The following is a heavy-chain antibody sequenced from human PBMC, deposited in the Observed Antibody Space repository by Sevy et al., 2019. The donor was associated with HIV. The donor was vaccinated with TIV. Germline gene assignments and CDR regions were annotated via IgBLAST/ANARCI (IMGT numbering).Heavy chain of an antibody. V-gene: IGHV3-23*01. CDR3: AKMEGQLVSEYYFDY. J-gene: IGHJ4*02. CDR1: GFTFSDYA. CDR2: LFGGGHGA. Sequence: GGSLRLSCVASGFTFSDYAMSWVRQAPGKGLEWVSSLFGGGHGANYADSVKGRFIISRDNSRYTLSLQLNSLRAEEAAVYYCAKMEGQLVSEYYFDYWGQGILVTVSS. D-gene: IGHD6-13*01.